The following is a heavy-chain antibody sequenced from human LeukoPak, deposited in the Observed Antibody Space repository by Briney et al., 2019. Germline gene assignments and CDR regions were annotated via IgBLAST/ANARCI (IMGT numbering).Heavy chain of an antibody. V-gene: IGHV1-18*01. CDR1: GYTFTSYG. CDR3: ARGLGELPPGHPSFDY. J-gene: IGHJ4*02. D-gene: IGHD1-26*01. Sequence: GASVKVSCKASGYTFTSYGISWVRQAPGQGLEWMGWISAYNGNTNYAQKLQGRVTMTTDTSTSTAYMELRSLRSDDTAVYYCARGLGELPPGHPSFDYWGQGTLVTVSS. CDR2: ISAYNGNT.